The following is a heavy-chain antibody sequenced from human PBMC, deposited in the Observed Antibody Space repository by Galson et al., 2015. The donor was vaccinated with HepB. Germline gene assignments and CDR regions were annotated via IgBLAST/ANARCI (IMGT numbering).Heavy chain of an antibody. D-gene: IGHD4-11*01. V-gene: IGHV1-2*04. CDR3: ARGVTDYYGMDV. Sequence: SVKVSCKASGYTFTGQYMHWVRQAPGQGLEWMGWINPNSGGTNYAQKFQGWVTMTRDTSISTAYIELSRLRSDDTAVYYCARGVTDYYGMDVWGQGTTVTVSS. J-gene: IGHJ6*02. CDR2: INPNSGGT. CDR1: GYTFTGQY.